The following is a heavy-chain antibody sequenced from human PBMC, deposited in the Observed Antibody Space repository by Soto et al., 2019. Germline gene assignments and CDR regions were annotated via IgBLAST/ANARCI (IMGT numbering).Heavy chain of an antibody. CDR2: IDPSDSYT. J-gene: IGHJ6*02. Sequence: PGESLKISCKGSGYSFTSDWISWVRQMPGKGLEWMGRIDPSDSYTNYSPSFQGHVTISADKSISTAYLQWSSLKASDTAMYYCARLTRIVVVPAAPTPHYYYYGVDVWGQGTTVSVSS. CDR1: GYSFTSDW. CDR3: ARLTRIVVVPAAPTPHYYYYGVDV. V-gene: IGHV5-10-1*01. D-gene: IGHD2-2*01.